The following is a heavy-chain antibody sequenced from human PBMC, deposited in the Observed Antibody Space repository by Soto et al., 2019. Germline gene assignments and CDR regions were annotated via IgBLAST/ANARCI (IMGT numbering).Heavy chain of an antibody. CDR2: ISAYNGNT. CDR3: ARSYYYDSSGYLKKGPNLFDY. V-gene: IGHV1-18*04. CDR1: GYTFTSYG. D-gene: IGHD3-22*01. Sequence: ASVKVSCKASGYTFTSYGISWVRQAPGQGLEWMGWISAYNGNTNYAQKLQGRVTMTTDTSTSTAYMELRSLRSDDTAVYYCARSYYYDSSGYLKKGPNLFDYWGQGTLVTVSS. J-gene: IGHJ4*02.